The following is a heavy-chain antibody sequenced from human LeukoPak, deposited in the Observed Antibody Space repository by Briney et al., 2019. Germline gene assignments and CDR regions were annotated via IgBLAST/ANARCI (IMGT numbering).Heavy chain of an antibody. J-gene: IGHJ4*02. Sequence: GRSLRLSCAASGFTFRTYAMHWVRQTPGKGLEWVAVTSSDGTNKHYADSVKGRFTISRDNSKNTLYLQMDSLRVEDTAVYYCARDVSLGAADYYFTYWGQGTLVTVSS. V-gene: IGHV3-30-3*01. CDR3: ARDVSLGAADYYFTY. D-gene: IGHD6-13*01. CDR1: GFTFRTYA. CDR2: TSSDGTNK.